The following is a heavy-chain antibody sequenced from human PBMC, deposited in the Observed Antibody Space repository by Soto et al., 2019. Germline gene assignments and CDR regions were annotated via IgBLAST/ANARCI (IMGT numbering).Heavy chain of an antibody. Sequence: PSETLSLTCTVSGGSISSYYWSWIRQPPGKGLEWIGYIYYSGSTNYNPSLKSRVTISVDTSKNQFSLKLSSVTAADTAVYYCARHISVSDAFDIWGQGTMVTVSS. CDR2: IYYSGST. V-gene: IGHV4-59*08. CDR3: ARHISVSDAFDI. CDR1: GGSISSYY. J-gene: IGHJ3*02.